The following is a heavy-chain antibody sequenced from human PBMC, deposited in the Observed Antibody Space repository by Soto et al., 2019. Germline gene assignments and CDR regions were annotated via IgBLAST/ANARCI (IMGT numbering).Heavy chain of an antibody. J-gene: IGHJ4*02. Sequence: PGGSLRLSCAASGFTVSTKYMSWVRQAPGKGLEWVSVIYSGGSTFYADSVRGRFTISRDNSKNTVNLQMNGLRAEDTAVYYCARDPWAADYWGQGTLVTVSS. CDR2: IYSGGST. CDR3: ARDPWAADY. D-gene: IGHD3-16*01. CDR1: GFTVSTKY. V-gene: IGHV3-66*01.